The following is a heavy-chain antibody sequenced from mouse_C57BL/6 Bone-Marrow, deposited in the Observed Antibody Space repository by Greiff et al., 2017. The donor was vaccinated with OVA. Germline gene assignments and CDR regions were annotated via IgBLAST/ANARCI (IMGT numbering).Heavy chain of an antibody. CDR3: ARHGLTRGYFDV. CDR1: GFTFSDYG. CDR2: ISNLAYSI. V-gene: IGHV5-15*01. D-gene: IGHD3-1*01. Sequence: DVQLVESGGGLVQPGGSLKLSCAASGFTFSDYGMAWVRQAPRKGPEWVAFISNLAYSIYYADTVTGRFTISRENAKNTLYLEMSSLRSEDTAMYYCARHGLTRGYFDVWGTGTTVTVSS. J-gene: IGHJ1*03.